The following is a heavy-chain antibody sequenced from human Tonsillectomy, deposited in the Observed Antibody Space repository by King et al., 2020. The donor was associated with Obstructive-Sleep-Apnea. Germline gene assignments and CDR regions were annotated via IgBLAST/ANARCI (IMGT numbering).Heavy chain of an antibody. J-gene: IGHJ4*02. V-gene: IGHV4-39*07. CDR3: SRHVYEFSGTRYEHY. D-gene: IGHD5/OR15-5a*01. CDR2: LYYSGTT. CDR1: GGSVSSSGFY. Sequence: HLQLQESGPGLLKPSETLSLTCIVSGGSVSSSGFYWDWIRQSPGKGLEWIGSLYYSGTTYYNPSLKSRVTISLDTSTNHLSLKLTSVTAADTAVYYCSRHVYEFSGTRYEHYWGQGTLVTVSS.